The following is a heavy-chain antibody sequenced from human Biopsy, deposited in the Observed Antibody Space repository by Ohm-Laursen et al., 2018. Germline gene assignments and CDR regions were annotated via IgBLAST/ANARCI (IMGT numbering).Heavy chain of an antibody. V-gene: IGHV4-4*07. CDR3: ASVVLGPTNDAFDL. CDR1: GGGINNYY. J-gene: IGHJ3*01. D-gene: IGHD3-22*01. Sequence: SDTLSLTCTVSGGGINNYYWSWIRQPAGKGLEWIGRIYPGGSTNYNPSPKSRVTMSVDTSKKQFSRRLRSVTAADTAMYYCASVVLGPTNDAFDLWGQGTMVVVSS. CDR2: IYPGGST.